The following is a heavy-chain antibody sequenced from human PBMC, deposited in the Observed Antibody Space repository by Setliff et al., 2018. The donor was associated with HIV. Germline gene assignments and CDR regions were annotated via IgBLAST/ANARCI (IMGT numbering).Heavy chain of an antibody. CDR1: GGSISTYY. J-gene: IGHJ4*02. CDR2: INHSGST. D-gene: IGHD3-16*01. V-gene: IGHV4-34*01. CDR3: ARGVGPYRPEDY. Sequence: PSETLSLTCTVSGGSISTYYWSWIRQPPGKGLEWIGEINHSGSTNYNPTLKSRVTISVDTSKNQFSLKLSSVTAADTAVYYCARGVGPYRPEDYWGQGTLVTVSS.